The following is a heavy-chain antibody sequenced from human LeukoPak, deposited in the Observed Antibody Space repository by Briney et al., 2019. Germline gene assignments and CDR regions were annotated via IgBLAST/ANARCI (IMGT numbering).Heavy chain of an antibody. CDR1: GGSISSGDYY. CDR2: IYYSGST. CDR3: ARGGIGYCYSISCPAFDY. D-gene: IGHD2-2*01. J-gene: IGHJ4*02. Sequence: PSETLSLTCTVSGGSISSGDYYWSWIRQPPAKGLEWIGYIYYSGSTYYNPSLESRVTISVDTSKNHFSLKLSSVTAADTAVYHCARGGIGYCYSISCPAFDYWGQGTLVTVSS. V-gene: IGHV4-30-4*08.